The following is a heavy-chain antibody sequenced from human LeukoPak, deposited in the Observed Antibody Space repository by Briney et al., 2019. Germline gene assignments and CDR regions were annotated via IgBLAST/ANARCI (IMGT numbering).Heavy chain of an antibody. Sequence: GGSLRLSCAASGFTLSSYGMHWVRQAPGKGLEWVAVIWYDGSNKYYADSVKGRFTISRDNSKNTLYLQMNSLRAEDTAVYYCARSLDTAMVIDCWGQGTLVTVSS. V-gene: IGHV3-33*01. D-gene: IGHD5-18*01. CDR3: ARSLDTAMVIDC. CDR1: GFTLSSYG. CDR2: IWYDGSNK. J-gene: IGHJ4*02.